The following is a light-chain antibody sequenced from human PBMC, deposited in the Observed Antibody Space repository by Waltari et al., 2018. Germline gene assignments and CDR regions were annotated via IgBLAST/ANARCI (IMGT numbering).Light chain of an antibody. Sequence: DIVMIHSSDLLLAFPRERPTSICKSCKSVFFHYNINNYLAWYQQKPGQPPKLLIYWGSTRDSGVPDRFSGSGSGTDFTLNISRVEAEDVAVYYCKQYQRVPWTFGQGTKVEIK. CDR3: KQYQRVPWT. CDR2: WGS. J-gene: IGKJ1*01. CDR1: KSVFFHYNINNY. V-gene: IGKV4-1*01.